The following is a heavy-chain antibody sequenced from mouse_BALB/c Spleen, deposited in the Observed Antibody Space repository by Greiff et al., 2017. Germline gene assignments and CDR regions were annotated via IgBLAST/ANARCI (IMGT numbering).Heavy chain of an antibody. V-gene: IGHV1-9*01. CDR3: ANGRGNSAWFAY. J-gene: IGHJ3*01. CDR2: ILPGSGST. D-gene: IGHD1-1*01. Sequence: VQLQQSGAELMKPGASVKISCKATGYTFSSYWIEWVKQRPGHGLEWIGEILPGSGSTNYNEKFKGKATFTADTSSNTAYMQLSSLTSEDSAVYYCANGRGNSAWFAYWGQGTLVTVSA. CDR1: GYTFSSYW.